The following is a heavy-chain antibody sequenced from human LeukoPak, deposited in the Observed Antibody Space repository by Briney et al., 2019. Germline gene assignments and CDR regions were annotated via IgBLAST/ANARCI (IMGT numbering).Heavy chain of an antibody. Sequence: GGSLRLSCAASGFTFKTHAMSWVRQAPGKGLEWVSRIDDSGVIRSYADSVKGRFTISRDNSKMTLTLQMNSLRAEDTAVYYCAKTGGPWDWGQGTLVTVSS. CDR1: GFTFKTHA. V-gene: IGHV3-23*01. CDR3: AKTGGPWD. D-gene: IGHD7-27*01. J-gene: IGHJ4*02. CDR2: IDDSGVIR.